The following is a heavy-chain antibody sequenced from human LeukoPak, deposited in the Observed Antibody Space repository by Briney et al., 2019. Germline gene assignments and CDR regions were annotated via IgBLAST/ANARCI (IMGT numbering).Heavy chain of an antibody. J-gene: IGHJ4*02. CDR3: ARDSPVGATYGY. Sequence: GGSLRLSCAASGFTFSSYWMHWVRQAPGKGPVWVSRINSDGSSTSYADSVKGRFTISRDNAKNTLYLQMNSLRAEDTAVYYCARDSPVGATYGYWGQGTLVTVSS. D-gene: IGHD1-26*01. CDR2: INSDGSST. CDR1: GFTFSSYW. V-gene: IGHV3-74*01.